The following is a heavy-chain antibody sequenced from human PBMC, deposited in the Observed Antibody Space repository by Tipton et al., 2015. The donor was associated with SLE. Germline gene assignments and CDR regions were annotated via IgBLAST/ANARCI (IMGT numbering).Heavy chain of an antibody. V-gene: IGHV3-30-3*01. CDR1: GFTFSSYA. J-gene: IGHJ4*02. Sequence: SLRLSCAASGFTFSSYAMHWVRQAPGKGLEWVAVISYDGSNKYYADSVKGRFTISRDNSKNTLYLQMNSLRAEDTAVYYCAKDRITMVQGVISFWGQGTLVTVSS. D-gene: IGHD3-10*01. CDR2: ISYDGSNK. CDR3: AKDRITMVQGVISF.